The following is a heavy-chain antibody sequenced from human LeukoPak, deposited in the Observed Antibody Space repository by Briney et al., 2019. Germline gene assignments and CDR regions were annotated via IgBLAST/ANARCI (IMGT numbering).Heavy chain of an antibody. V-gene: IGHV3-74*01. CDR3: ARDHRWNYDY. J-gene: IGHJ4*02. D-gene: IGHD2-15*01. CDR1: GFTFSGHY. CDR2: VKGDGSDT. Sequence: GGSLRLSCAASGFTFSGHYMHWGRHAPGKGLVWVSHVKGDGSDTRYADSVGGGFIISRENAKNTLYLQMNSLRAEDTGVYFCARDHRWNYDYWGQGTLVTVSS.